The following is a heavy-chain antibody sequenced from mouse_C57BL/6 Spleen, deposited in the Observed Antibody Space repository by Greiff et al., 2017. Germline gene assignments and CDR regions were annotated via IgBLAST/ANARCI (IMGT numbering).Heavy chain of an antibody. J-gene: IGHJ3*01. CDR1: GFTFSSYA. CDR3: ARDRTEVLTAQACAY. D-gene: IGHD3-2*02. CDR2: ISDGGSYT. Sequence: EVTLVESGGGLVKPGGSLKLSCAASGFTFSSYAMSWVRQTPEKRLEWVATISDGGSYTYYPDNVKGRFTISRDNAKNNLYLQMSHLKSEDTAMYYCARDRTEVLTAQACAYWGQGTLVTVSA. V-gene: IGHV5-4*01.